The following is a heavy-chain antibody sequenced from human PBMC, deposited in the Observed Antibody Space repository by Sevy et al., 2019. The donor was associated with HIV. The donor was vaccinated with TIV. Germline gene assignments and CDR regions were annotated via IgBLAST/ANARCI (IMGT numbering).Heavy chain of an antibody. Sequence: SETLSLTCTVSGGSISSYYWSWIQQPAGKGLEWIGRIYTSGSTNYNPSLKSRVTMSVDTSKNQFSLKLSSVTAADTAVYYCARVRQLGAYNWFDPWGQGTLVTVSS. V-gene: IGHV4-4*07. D-gene: IGHD3-16*01. J-gene: IGHJ5*02. CDR2: IYTSGST. CDR3: ARVRQLGAYNWFDP. CDR1: GGSISSYY.